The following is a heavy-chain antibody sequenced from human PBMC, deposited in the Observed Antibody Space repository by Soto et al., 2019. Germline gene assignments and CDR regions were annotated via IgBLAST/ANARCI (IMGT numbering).Heavy chain of an antibody. Sequence: QITLKESGPTLVKPTQTLTLTCTFSGFSLSTSGVGVGWIRQPPGKALEWLALIYWDDDKRYSPSLKSRLTITKDPSKNQVVLTMTNMDPVDTATYYCARPYSSGWYYRYWGQGTLVTVSS. J-gene: IGHJ4*02. CDR3: ARPYSSGWYYRY. V-gene: IGHV2-5*02. CDR2: IYWDDDK. D-gene: IGHD6-19*01. CDR1: GFSLSTSGVG.